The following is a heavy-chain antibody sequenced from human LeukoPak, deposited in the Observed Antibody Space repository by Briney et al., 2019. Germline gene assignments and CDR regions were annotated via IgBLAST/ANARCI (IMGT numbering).Heavy chain of an antibody. J-gene: IGHJ4*02. CDR1: GGSISSGGYY. CDR2: IYYSGST. D-gene: IGHD2-2*01. V-gene: IGHV4-31*03. Sequence: SQTLSLTCTVSGGSISSGGYYWSWIRQHPGKGLEWIGYIYYSGSTYYNPSLKSRVTISVDTSKNQFSLKLSSVTAADTAVYYCAREVVPAAILDYWGQGTLVTVSS. CDR3: AREVVPAAILDY.